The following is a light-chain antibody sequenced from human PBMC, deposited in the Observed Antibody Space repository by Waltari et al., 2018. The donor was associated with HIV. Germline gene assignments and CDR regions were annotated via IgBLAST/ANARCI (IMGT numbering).Light chain of an antibody. CDR3: QKYNSAPLT. V-gene: IGKV1-27*01. Sequence: DIQMTQSPSSLSASVGDRVTITCRASQGISNYFAWYQQKPGKVPKLLIYAASTLQSGVPSRISGSGSGTDFTLTISSLQPEDVATYYCQKYNSAPLTFGGGTKVEIK. CDR2: AAS. J-gene: IGKJ4*01. CDR1: QGISNY.